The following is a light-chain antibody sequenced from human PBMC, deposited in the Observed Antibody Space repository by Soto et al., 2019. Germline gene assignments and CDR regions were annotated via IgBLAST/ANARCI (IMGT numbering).Light chain of an antibody. J-gene: IGKJ4*01. CDR2: GAS. V-gene: IGKV3D-20*02. CDR1: QSVRSNY. Sequence: EIVLTQSPGTLSLSSGERATLSCRASQSVRSNYLAWYQQKPGQAPRLLIYGASSRATGIPDRFGGSGSGTDFTLTISSLEPEDFAVYYCQQRSNWLTFGGGTKVEIK. CDR3: QQRSNWLT.